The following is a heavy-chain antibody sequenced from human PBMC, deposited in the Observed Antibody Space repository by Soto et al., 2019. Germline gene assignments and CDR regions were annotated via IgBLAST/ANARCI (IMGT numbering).Heavy chain of an antibody. CDR3: AKDACSGGSCYSFKKAGWFDP. Sequence: PGGSLRLSCAASVFPFSSYGMHWVRQAPGKGLEWVAVISYDGSNKYYADSVKGRFTISRDNSKNTLYLQMNSLRAEDTAVYYCAKDACSGGSCYSFKKAGWFDPWGQGTLVTVSS. CDR1: VFPFSSYG. D-gene: IGHD2-15*01. V-gene: IGHV3-30*18. J-gene: IGHJ5*02. CDR2: ISYDGSNK.